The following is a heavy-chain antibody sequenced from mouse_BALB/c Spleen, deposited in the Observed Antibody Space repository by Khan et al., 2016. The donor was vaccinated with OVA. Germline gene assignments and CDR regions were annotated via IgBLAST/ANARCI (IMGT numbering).Heavy chain of an antibody. V-gene: IGHV1S127*01. D-gene: IGHD1-1*01. J-gene: IGHJ3*01. CDR1: GYTFTSFW. CDR3: ARGGYGSPFAY. Sequence: QIQLVQSGPELVRPGASVKMSCKASGYTFTSFWIHWVKQRPGQGLEWIGMIDPSKSETRLNQKFKDKATLNVDKSSNTAYMQLSRLTSEDSSVYYCARGGYGSPFAYWGQGTLVTVSA. CDR2: IDPSKSET.